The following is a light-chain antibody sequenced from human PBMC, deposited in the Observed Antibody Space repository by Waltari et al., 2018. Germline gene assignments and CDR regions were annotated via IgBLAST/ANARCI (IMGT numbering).Light chain of an antibody. CDR1: QSISDW. CDR2: EAS. CDR3: QHYNIYPVM. J-gene: IGKJ5*01. Sequence: DIQMTQYPSTLSASVGDRVTITCRASQSISDWVAWYQHKPGKAPNLLIYEASSLESGVPSRFSGSGSGAEFTLTISSLQPDDFATYYCQHYNIYPVMFGQGTRLEIK. V-gene: IGKV1-5*03.